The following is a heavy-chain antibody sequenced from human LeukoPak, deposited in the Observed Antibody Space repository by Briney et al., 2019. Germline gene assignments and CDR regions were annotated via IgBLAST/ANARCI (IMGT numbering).Heavy chain of an antibody. CDR3: ATQGVLTNGLDP. D-gene: IGHD6-13*01. Sequence: PSETLSLTCTVSGGSISSSSYYWRWLRQPPGKGLEWIGSIYYSGSTYYNPSLKTRVTISVDTSNNLFSLKLSSVTAADTAVYYCATQGVLTNGLDPWGQGTLVTVYS. V-gene: IGHV4-39*07. J-gene: IGHJ5*02. CDR2: IYYSGST. CDR1: GGSISSSSYY.